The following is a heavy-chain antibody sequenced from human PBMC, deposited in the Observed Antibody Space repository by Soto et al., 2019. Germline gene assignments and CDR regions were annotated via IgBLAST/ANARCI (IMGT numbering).Heavy chain of an antibody. J-gene: IGHJ4*02. V-gene: IGHV3-23*01. Sequence: GSLRLSCAASGFTFSDYAMSWVRQAPGKGLERVSAFSGSGGSTYYADSVKGRFTISRDNSKNTLYLQMNGLRVEDTAVYYCAKSAFGGVIVILDYWGQGTLVTVSS. D-gene: IGHD3-16*02. CDR2: FSGSGGST. CDR1: GFTFSDYA. CDR3: AKSAFGGVIVILDY.